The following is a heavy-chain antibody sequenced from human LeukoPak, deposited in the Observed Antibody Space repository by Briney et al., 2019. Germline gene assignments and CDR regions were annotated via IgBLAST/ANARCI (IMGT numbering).Heavy chain of an antibody. V-gene: IGHV3-23*01. CDR3: AKTGSNHDAFDI. J-gene: IGHJ3*02. Sequence: GGSLRLSCAASGFTFSSYAMSWVRQAPGKGLEWVSAISGSGGSTYYADSVKDRFTISRDNSKNTLYLQMNSLRAEDTAVYYCAKTGSNHDAFDIWGQGTMVTVSS. D-gene: IGHD5-24*01. CDR1: GFTFSSYA. CDR2: ISGSGGST.